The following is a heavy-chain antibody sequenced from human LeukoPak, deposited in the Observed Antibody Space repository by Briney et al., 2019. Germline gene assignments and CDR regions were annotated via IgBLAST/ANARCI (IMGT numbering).Heavy chain of an antibody. V-gene: IGHV1-18*01. CDR2: ISTYNGNT. CDR1: GYTFINYG. J-gene: IGHJ4*02. Sequence: ASVKVSCKASGYTFINYGISWVRQAPGQGLEWMGRISTYNGNTNYAQKLQGRVTMTTDTSTSTAYMELRSLRSDDTAVYYCARAYYDSSAFDYWGQGTLVTVSS. D-gene: IGHD3-22*01. CDR3: ARAYYDSSAFDY.